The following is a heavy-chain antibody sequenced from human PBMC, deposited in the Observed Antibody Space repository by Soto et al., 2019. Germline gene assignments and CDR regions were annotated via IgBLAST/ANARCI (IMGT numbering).Heavy chain of an antibody. D-gene: IGHD3-16*01. J-gene: IGHJ4*02. V-gene: IGHV1-18*04. CDR1: GYTFTSYG. Sequence: ASVKVSCKASGYTFTSYGISWVRQAPGQGLEGMGWISAYNGNTNYAQKLQGRVTMTTDTSTSTAYIELLSLRSDDTAGCYGSRDGGGGYPNYYWGQGILVTGSS. CDR3: SRDGGGGYPNYY. CDR2: ISAYNGNT.